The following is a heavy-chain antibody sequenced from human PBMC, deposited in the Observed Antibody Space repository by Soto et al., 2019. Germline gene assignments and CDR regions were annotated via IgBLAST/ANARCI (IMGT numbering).Heavy chain of an antibody. CDR2: IYYSGST. CDR3: ARALPYYYGSGSYFDY. J-gene: IGHJ4*02. D-gene: IGHD3-10*01. Sequence: SETLSLTCTVSGGSISSYYWGWIRQPPGKGLEWIGYIYYSGSTNYNPSLKSRVTISVDTSKNQFSLKLSSVTATDTAVYYCARALPYYYGSGSYFDYWGQGTLVTVSS. V-gene: IGHV4-59*01. CDR1: GGSISSYY.